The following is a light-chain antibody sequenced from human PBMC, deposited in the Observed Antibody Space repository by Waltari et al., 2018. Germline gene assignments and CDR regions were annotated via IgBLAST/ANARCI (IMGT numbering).Light chain of an antibody. V-gene: IGLV7-43*01. CDR1: TGAVPSGYH. CDR2: TTS. Sequence: QTVVTQEPSLTVSPGGTVPPPWSSITGAVPSGYHPNWFQKKPGQAPRELIYTTSNKHSWTPARFSGSLLGGKAALTLSGVQPEDEADYYCLLLYTGAQVWVFGGGTKLTVL. CDR3: LLLYTGAQVWV. J-gene: IGLJ2*01.